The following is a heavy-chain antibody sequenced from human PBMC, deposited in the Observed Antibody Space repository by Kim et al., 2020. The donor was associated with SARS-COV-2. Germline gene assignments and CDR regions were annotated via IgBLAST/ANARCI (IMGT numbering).Heavy chain of an antibody. J-gene: IGHJ6*03. D-gene: IGHD2-8*02. CDR3: ARGQGDIVLVVYAIDYYYMDG. CDR2: INPNSGGT. CDR1: GYTFTGYY. V-gene: IGHV1-2*06. Sequence: ASVKVSCKASGYTFTGYYMHWVRQAPGQGLEWMGRINPNSGGTNYAQKFQGRVTMTRDTSISTAYMELSRLRSDDTAVYYCARGQGDIVLVVYAIDYYYMDGWRGETALTVSS.